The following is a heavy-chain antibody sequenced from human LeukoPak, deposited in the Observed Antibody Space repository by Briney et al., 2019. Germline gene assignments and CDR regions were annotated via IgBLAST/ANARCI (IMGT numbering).Heavy chain of an antibody. CDR3: ARHPGGVVGASFYYGMDV. D-gene: IGHD2-15*01. CDR2: IYYSGST. Sequence: PETLSLTCTVSGGSISSYYWSWIRQPPGKGLEWIGYIYYSGSTNYNPSLKSRVTISVDTSKNQFSLKLSSVTAADTAVYYCARHPGGVVGASFYYGMDVWGQGTTVTVSS. CDR1: GGSISSYY. J-gene: IGHJ6*02. V-gene: IGHV4-59*08.